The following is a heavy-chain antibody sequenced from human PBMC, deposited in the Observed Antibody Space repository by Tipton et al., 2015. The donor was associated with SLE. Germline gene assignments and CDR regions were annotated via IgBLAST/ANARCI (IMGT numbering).Heavy chain of an antibody. CDR1: GFTFSNYA. Sequence: SLRLSCAASGFTFSNYAMSWVRQAPGKGLEWVSGIDTSGVYTYYPDSMKGRFTMSRDNSRNTLYLRMYSLRADDTAVYYCAKEIEYGGIVGATNDAFDIWGQGTMVTVSS. V-gene: IGHV3-23*01. J-gene: IGHJ3*02. CDR3: AKEIEYGGIVGATNDAFDI. D-gene: IGHD1-26*01. CDR2: IDTSGVYT.